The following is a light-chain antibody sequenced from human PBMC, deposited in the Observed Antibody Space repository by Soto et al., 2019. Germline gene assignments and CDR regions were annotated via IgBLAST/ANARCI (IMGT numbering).Light chain of an antibody. CDR2: EVS. V-gene: IGLV2-23*02. J-gene: IGLJ3*02. CDR3: CSYAGRSTWV. CDR1: SSDVGGYNF. Sequence: QSALTQPASVSGSPGQSITISCTGTSSDVGGYNFISWYQQHPGKAPKITIYEVSKRPSGVSNRFSGSKSGNTASLTISGLQAEDEADYYCCSYAGRSTWVLGGGTKLTVL.